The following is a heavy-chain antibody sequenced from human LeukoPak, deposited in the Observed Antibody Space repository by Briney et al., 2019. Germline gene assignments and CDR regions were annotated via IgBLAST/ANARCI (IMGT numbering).Heavy chain of an antibody. CDR1: GGSITSYY. D-gene: IGHD3-10*01. CDR2: IYYSGST. Sequence: PSETLSLSCTVSGGSITSYYWSWIRQPPGKGLEWIGYIYYSGSTNYNPSLKSRVTISVDTSKNQFSLKLSSVTAADTTVYYCARHALWVHDYWGQRTLVTVSS. J-gene: IGHJ4*02. CDR3: ARHALWVHDY. V-gene: IGHV4-59*08.